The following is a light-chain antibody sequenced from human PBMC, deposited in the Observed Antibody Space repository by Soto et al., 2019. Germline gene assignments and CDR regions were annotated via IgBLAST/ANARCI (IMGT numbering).Light chain of an antibody. V-gene: IGKV3-15*01. CDR3: LQHKSWPFT. CDR2: AAS. J-gene: IGKJ2*01. CDR1: QSVSSS. Sequence: EIVMTQSPATLSVSPGERATLSCRASQSVSSSLAWFQQKPGQAPRLLIYAASARATGIAARLSGSGSGTEFTLTISSLQSEDFAVYHCLQHKSWPFTFGQGTKLELK.